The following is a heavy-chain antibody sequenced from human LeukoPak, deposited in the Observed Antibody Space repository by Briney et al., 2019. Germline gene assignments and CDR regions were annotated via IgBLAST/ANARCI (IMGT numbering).Heavy chain of an antibody. CDR1: GGSISSYY. CDR3: ARGIAAAGTGPFDY. V-gene: IGHV4-59*01. Sequence: SETLSLTCTVSGGSISSYYWSWIRQPPGKGLEWIGYIYYSGSTNYNPSLKSRVTIPVDTSKNQFSLKLSSVTAADTAVYYCARGIAAAGTGPFDYWGQGTLVTVSS. J-gene: IGHJ4*02. CDR2: IYYSGST. D-gene: IGHD6-13*01.